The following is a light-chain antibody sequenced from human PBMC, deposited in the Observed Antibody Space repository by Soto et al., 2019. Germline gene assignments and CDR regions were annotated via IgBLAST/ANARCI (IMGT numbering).Light chain of an antibody. V-gene: IGKV3D-20*02. CDR3: QQRSNWPPT. CDR2: GAS. Sequence: EIVLTQSPCTLSLSPGERATLSCRASHSVSSSYLAWYQQKPGQAPRLLIYGASTRATGIPARFSGSGSGTEFTLTISSLEPEDFAVYYCQQRSNWPPTFGQGTKVDIK. J-gene: IGKJ1*01. CDR1: HSVSSSY.